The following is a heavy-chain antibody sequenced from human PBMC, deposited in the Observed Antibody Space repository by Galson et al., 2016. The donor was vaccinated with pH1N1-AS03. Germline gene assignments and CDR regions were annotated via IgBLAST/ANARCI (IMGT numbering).Heavy chain of an antibody. CDR2: MSWHSAIL. V-gene: IGHV3-9*01. J-gene: IGHJ4*02. CDR1: GFTFEDYA. Sequence: SLRLSCAASGFTFEDYAMHWVRQVPGKGLEWVSGMSWHSAILGYADSVKGRFTISRDNAQNSLYLQMSSLRPEDTAVYFCAKDLLSGGWFTAADSWGQGTLVTVSS. CDR3: AKDLLSGGWFTAADS. D-gene: IGHD6-19*01.